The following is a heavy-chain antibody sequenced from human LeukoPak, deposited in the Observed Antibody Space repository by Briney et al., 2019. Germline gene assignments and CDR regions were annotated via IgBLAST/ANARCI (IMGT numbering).Heavy chain of an antibody. Sequence: PGGSLRLSCAASGFTFSRYWMHWVRQVPGKGLVWVSRVNPDGSSTTYADSVRGRVTTSRDNAKNTLYLQMNRLRVEDTAVYFCARGGSYGDYWGQGILVTVSS. V-gene: IGHV3-74*01. CDR3: ARGGSYGDY. CDR1: GFTFSRYW. D-gene: IGHD3-16*01. CDR2: VNPDGSST. J-gene: IGHJ4*02.